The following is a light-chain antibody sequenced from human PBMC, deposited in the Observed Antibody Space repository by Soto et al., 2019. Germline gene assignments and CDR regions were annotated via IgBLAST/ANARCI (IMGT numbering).Light chain of an antibody. V-gene: IGKV2-30*01. CDR1: QSLVYRDGNTY. CDR3: MQSAYWPPT. Sequence: DVVMTQSPLSLPVTLGQPASISCRSSQSLVYRDGNTYLYWFQQRPGQSPRRLIYWVSNRDSGVPDRFSGSGSGTDFTLRISRVEAEDVGVYYCMQSAYWPPTFGQGTKLEIK. J-gene: IGKJ2*01. CDR2: WVS.